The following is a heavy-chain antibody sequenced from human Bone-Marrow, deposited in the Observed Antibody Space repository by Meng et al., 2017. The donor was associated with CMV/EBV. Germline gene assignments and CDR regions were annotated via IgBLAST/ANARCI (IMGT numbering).Heavy chain of an antibody. J-gene: IGHJ3*02. Sequence: GGSLRLSCAASGFTFSSYAMSWVRQAPGKGLEWVSAISGSGGSTYYADSVKGRFTISRDNSKNTLYLQMNSLRAEDTAVYYCARGDIVVVPAAICAFDIWGQGTMVTVSS. D-gene: IGHD2-2*01. CDR1: GFTFSSYA. CDR2: ISGSGGST. CDR3: ARGDIVVVPAAICAFDI. V-gene: IGHV3-23*01.